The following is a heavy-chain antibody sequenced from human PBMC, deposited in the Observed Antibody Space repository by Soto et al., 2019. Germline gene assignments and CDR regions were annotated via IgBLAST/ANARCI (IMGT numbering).Heavy chain of an antibody. J-gene: IGHJ4*02. V-gene: IGHV3-49*04. CDR2: IRTKANGGTT. CDR1: GFTFGDYA. D-gene: IGHD3-10*01. Sequence: GGSLRLSCTASGFTFGDYAMSWVRRAPGKGLEWVGFIRTKANGGTTDYAASVKGRFSISRDDSKTIAYLQMNSLKTEDTAVYYCATMSESDYWGQGTLVTVYS. CDR3: ATMSESDY.